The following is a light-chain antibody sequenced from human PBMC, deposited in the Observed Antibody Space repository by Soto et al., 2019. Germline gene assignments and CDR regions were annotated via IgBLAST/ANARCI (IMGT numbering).Light chain of an antibody. Sequence: ELVMTQSPATLSVSPGERATLSCRASQTVRDNLGWYQQKPGQPPRLLIYDASTRATDIPARFSGSGSGTDFTLTISSLLSEDFAVYYCHQYYKWPLTFGGGTKVDIK. CDR1: QTVRDN. V-gene: IGKV3-15*01. CDR3: HQYYKWPLT. J-gene: IGKJ4*01. CDR2: DAS.